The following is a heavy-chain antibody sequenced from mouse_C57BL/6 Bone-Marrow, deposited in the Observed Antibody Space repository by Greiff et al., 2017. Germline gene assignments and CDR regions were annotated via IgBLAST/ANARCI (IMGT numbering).Heavy chain of an antibody. Sequence: QVQLKESGAELMKPGASVKLSCKATGYTFTGYWIEWVKQRPGHGLEWIGEILPGSGSTNYNEKFKGKATFTADTSSNTAYMQLSSLTTEDSAIYYCARTPHYYGSSNWYFDVWGTGTTVTVSS. CDR3: ARTPHYYGSSNWYFDV. J-gene: IGHJ1*03. D-gene: IGHD1-1*01. CDR2: ILPGSGST. CDR1: GYTFTGYW. V-gene: IGHV1-9*01.